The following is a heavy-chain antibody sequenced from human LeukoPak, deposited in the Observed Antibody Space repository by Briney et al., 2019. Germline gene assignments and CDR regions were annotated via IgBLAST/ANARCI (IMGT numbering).Heavy chain of an antibody. CDR1: GFTVSSNY. V-gene: IGHV3-53*01. CDR2: IYSGGST. Sequence: GGSLRLSCAASGFTVSSNYMSWVRQAPGKGLEWVSVIYSGGSTYYADSVKGRFTVSRDNSKNTLYLQMNSLRAEDTAVYYCARELYYYYMDVWGKGTTVTVSS. CDR3: ARELYYYYMDV. J-gene: IGHJ6*03.